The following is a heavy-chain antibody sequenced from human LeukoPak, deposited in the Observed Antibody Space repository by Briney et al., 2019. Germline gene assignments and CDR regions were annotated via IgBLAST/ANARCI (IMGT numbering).Heavy chain of an antibody. J-gene: IGHJ4*02. CDR2: ITGTDGST. V-gene: IGHV3-23*01. CDR1: GFTFSNYA. CDR3: AKAFNYGSGYNYKTFDS. Sequence: GGSLRLSCVASGFTFSNYAIHWVRQAPGEGLEWVSGITGTDGSTYYADSVKGRFTISRDNSKSTLHLQMNSLRAEDTALYYCAKAFNYGSGYNYKTFDSWGQGTLVTVSS. D-gene: IGHD3-10*01.